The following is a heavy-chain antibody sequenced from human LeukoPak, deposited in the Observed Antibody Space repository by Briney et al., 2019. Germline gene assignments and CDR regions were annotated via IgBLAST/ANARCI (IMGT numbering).Heavy chain of an antibody. CDR2: INLDGSVR. Sequence: GGSLRLSCAASGFTFSGYWMSWVRQAPGKGLEWVANINLDGSVRHYVDSAKGRFTISRDSAKNSLYLQMNNLRAEDTALYYCATSDDSSGSDWGQGTLVTVSS. J-gene: IGHJ4*02. CDR1: GFTFSGYW. D-gene: IGHD3-22*01. CDR3: ATSDDSSGSD. V-gene: IGHV3-7*01.